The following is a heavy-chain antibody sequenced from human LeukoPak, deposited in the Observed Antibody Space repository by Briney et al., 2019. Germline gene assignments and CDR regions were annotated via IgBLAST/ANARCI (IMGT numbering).Heavy chain of an antibody. CDR1: GGSISSYY. Sequence: PSETLSLTCTVSGGSISSYYWSWIWQPPGKGLEWIGYIYYSGSTNYNPSLKSRVTISVDTSKNQFSLKLSSVTAADTAVYYCARRGYGSGSFNRYYFDYWGQGTLVTVST. J-gene: IGHJ4*02. CDR2: IYYSGST. CDR3: ARRGYGSGSFNRYYFDY. V-gene: IGHV4-59*08. D-gene: IGHD3-10*01.